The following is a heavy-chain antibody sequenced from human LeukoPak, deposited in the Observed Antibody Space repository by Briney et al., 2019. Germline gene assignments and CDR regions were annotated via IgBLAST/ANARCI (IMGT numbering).Heavy chain of an antibody. CDR3: AREDYVEFSGYYFDY. V-gene: IGHV4-4*07. CDR1: GGSISSYY. D-gene: IGHD4-17*01. CDR2: IYTSGST. J-gene: IGHJ4*02. Sequence: PSETLSLTCTVSGGSISSYYWSWIRQPAGKGLEWIGRIYTSGSTNYNPSLKSRVTMSVDTSKNQFSLKLSSVTAADTAVYYCAREDYVEFSGYYFDYWGQGTLVTVS.